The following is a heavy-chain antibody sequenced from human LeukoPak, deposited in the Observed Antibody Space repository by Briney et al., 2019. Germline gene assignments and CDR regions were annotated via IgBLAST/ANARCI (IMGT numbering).Heavy chain of an antibody. Sequence: GGSLRLSCAASGLTFSRNGMHWVRQAPGKGLEWVAVISYDGSKKCYADSVKDRFTISRDNSKNTLYLQMSSLRAEDSAVYYCAKDRRSNWAFDSWGQGTLVTVSS. D-gene: IGHD3-16*01. CDR3: AKDRRSNWAFDS. CDR1: GLTFSRNG. V-gene: IGHV3-30*18. CDR2: ISYDGSKK. J-gene: IGHJ4*02.